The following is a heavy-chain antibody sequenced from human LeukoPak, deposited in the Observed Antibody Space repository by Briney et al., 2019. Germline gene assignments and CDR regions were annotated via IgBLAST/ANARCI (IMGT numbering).Heavy chain of an antibody. CDR3: ARVGRDIVVVPGDY. V-gene: IGHV1-18*01. CDR1: GYTFTSYG. D-gene: IGHD2-2*01. Sequence: GASVKVSCKASGYTFTSYGISWVRQAPGQGLEWMGCISAYNGNTNYSQKLQGRVSMTTDRSTSTAYMELRSLRSDDTAVYYCARVGRDIVVVPGDYWGQGTLVTVSS. CDR2: ISAYNGNT. J-gene: IGHJ4*02.